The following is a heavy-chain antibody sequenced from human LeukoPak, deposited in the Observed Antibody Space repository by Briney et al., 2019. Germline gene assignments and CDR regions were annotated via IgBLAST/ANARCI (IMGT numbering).Heavy chain of an antibody. D-gene: IGHD5-12*01. Sequence: SVKVSCKASGGTFSSYAISWVRQAPGQGLEWMGGIIPIFGTANYAQKFQGRVTITADKSTSTAYMELSSLRSEDTAVYYCARGPTRGYAPFDYWGQGTLVTVSS. J-gene: IGHJ4*02. V-gene: IGHV1-69*06. CDR3: ARGPTRGYAPFDY. CDR1: GGTFSSYA. CDR2: IIPIFGTA.